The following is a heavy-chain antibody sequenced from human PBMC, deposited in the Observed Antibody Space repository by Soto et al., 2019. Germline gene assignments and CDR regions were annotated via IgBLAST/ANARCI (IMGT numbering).Heavy chain of an antibody. CDR2: ISYDANNK. Sequence: QVQLVESGGGVVQPGRSLRLSCAASGFTFSDYSIHWVRQAPGKGLEWVAVISYDANNKYYAESVKGRFTISRDNSKNTLSLQMNSLRPEDTAVYYCARVTLMAGTWMGGMDVWGQGTTVIVSS. J-gene: IGHJ6*02. V-gene: IGHV3-30*03. D-gene: IGHD1-1*01. CDR3: ARVTLMAGTWMGGMDV. CDR1: GFTFSDYS.